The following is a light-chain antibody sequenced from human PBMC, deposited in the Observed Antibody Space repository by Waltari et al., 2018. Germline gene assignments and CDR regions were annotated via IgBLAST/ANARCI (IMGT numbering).Light chain of an antibody. J-gene: IGLJ3*02. CDR2: STS. V-gene: IGLV7-43*01. CDR3: LLYLPGARV. CDR1: TGEVTSSHY. Sequence: QTVVTQEPSLTVSPGGTVTLTCASRTGEVTSSHYPNWFQQKPGQAPRAMHYSTSNKHSWTLAPLSGSLRGGRSALTLSGAEPEDDADYFCLLYLPGARVFGGGTKVTVL.